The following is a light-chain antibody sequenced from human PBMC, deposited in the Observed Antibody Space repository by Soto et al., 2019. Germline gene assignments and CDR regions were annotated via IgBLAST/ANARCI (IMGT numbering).Light chain of an antibody. CDR1: QSVSSNY. J-gene: IGKJ1*01. CDR2: GAS. Sequence: EIVLTQSPGTLSLSPGERATLSCRASQSVSSNYLAWYQQKPGQAPRLLIYGASSRATGIPDRFSGSGSGTDFTLTVSRLEPEDLAVYYCQRYGTSRTFGQGTKVEIK. V-gene: IGKV3-20*01. CDR3: QRYGTSRT.